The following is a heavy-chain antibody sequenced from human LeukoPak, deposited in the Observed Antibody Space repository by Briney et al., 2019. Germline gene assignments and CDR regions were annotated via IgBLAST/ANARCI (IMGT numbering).Heavy chain of an antibody. J-gene: IGHJ3*02. CDR2: IYYSGST. CDR1: GGSISSYY. V-gene: IGHV4-59*01. Sequence: SETLSLTCTVSGGSISSYYWSWIRQPPGKGLEWIGYIYYSGSTNYNPSLKSRVTISVDTSKNQFSLKLRSVPAADTAVYYCARREGYCSSTSCYADAFDIWGQGTMVTFSS. D-gene: IGHD2-2*01. CDR3: ARREGYCSSTSCYADAFDI.